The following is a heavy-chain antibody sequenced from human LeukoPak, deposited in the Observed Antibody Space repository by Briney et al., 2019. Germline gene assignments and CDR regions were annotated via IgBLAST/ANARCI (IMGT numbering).Heavy chain of an antibody. CDR1: GFTFSSYW. D-gene: IGHD1-26*01. Sequence: GGSLRLSCSASGFTFSSYWMHWVRQAPGKGLVWVSRIDSNGRTINYADSVKGRFTISRDNANSMLYLQMNSLRAEDSAVYYCAKDFVGPDDYWGQGTLVTVSS. CDR3: AKDFVGPDDY. CDR2: IDSNGRTI. J-gene: IGHJ4*02. V-gene: IGHV3-74*01.